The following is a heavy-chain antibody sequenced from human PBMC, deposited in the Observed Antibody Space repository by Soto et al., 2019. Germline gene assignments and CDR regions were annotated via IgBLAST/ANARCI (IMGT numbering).Heavy chain of an antibody. CDR3: ARDCSGGSCYPGMDV. Sequence: PGGSLRLSCAASGFNFNSYTINWVLQAPGKRLEWLSSISSSGYIFSTDSVRGRFTISRDNAKNSVYLQISSLRAEDTAVYFCARDCSGGSCYPGMDVWGQGTTVTVSS. V-gene: IGHV3-21*01. J-gene: IGHJ6*02. D-gene: IGHD2-15*01. CDR2: ISSSGYI. CDR1: GFNFNSYT.